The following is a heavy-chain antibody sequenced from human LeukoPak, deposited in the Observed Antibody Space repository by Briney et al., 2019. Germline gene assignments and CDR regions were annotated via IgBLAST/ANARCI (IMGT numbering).Heavy chain of an antibody. Sequence: PSETLSLTCSVSGGSISSYYWSWIRQPPGKGLEWVGYIYYSGSTNYNPSLKSRVTISVDTSKNQFSLKLSFVTAADTAVYYCARVYPTYSSGWYDIDYWGQGTLVTVSS. CDR1: GGSISSYY. V-gene: IGHV4-59*01. CDR2: IYYSGST. J-gene: IGHJ4*02. CDR3: ARVYPTYSSGWYDIDY. D-gene: IGHD6-19*01.